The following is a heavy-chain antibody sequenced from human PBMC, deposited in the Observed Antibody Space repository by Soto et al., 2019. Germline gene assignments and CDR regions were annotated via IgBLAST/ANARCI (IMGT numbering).Heavy chain of an antibody. CDR3: ARDRGYSYGYYYYYYYGVDV. Sequence: SEALSLTCAVSGGSISRGGYSWSWIRQPPGKGLEWIGYIYHSGSTYYNPSLKSRVTISVGTSKNQFSLKLSSVTAADTAVYYCARDRGYSYGYYYYYYYGVDVWGQGTTVTVSS. CDR2: IYHSGST. V-gene: IGHV4-30-2*01. CDR1: GGSISRGGYS. D-gene: IGHD5-18*01. J-gene: IGHJ6*02.